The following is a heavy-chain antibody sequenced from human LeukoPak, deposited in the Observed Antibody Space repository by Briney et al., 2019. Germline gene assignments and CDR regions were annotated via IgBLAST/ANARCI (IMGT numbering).Heavy chain of an antibody. J-gene: IGHJ6*03. CDR3: ASGSSLGYYYYYYMDV. Sequence: PGGSLRISCAASGFTVSSNYMSWVRQAPGKGLEWVSVIYSGGSTYYADSVKGRFTISRDNSKNTLYLQMNSLRAEDTAVYYCASGSSLGYYYYYYMDVWGKGTTVTVSS. CDR2: IYSGGST. CDR1: GFTVSSNY. V-gene: IGHV3-53*01. D-gene: IGHD3-10*01.